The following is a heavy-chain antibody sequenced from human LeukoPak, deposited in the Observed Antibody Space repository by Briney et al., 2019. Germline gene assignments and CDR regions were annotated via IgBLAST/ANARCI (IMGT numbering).Heavy chain of an antibody. Sequence: GGSLRLSCTASAFTLSSYWMHWVRQAPEKGLVWVSRVNSDASSTTYADSVKGRFTISRDNAKNTLYLQMNSLRAEDTAVYYCAGEPATTFAFPIWGQGTMVTVSS. CDR3: AGEPATTFAFPI. J-gene: IGHJ3*02. CDR2: VNSDASST. V-gene: IGHV3-74*03. CDR1: AFTLSSYW. D-gene: IGHD4-17*01.